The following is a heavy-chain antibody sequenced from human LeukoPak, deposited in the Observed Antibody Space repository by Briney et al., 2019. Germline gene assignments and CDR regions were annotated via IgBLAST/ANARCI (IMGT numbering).Heavy chain of an antibody. V-gene: IGHV4-34*01. CDR2: INHSGST. CDR1: GGSISSYY. D-gene: IGHD3-10*01. J-gene: IGHJ4*02. CDR3: ASYYGSGSYYRGGPFDY. Sequence: ASETLSLTCTVSGGSISSYYWSWIRQPPGKGLEWIGEINHSGSTNYNPSLKSRVTISVDTSKNQFSLKLSSVTAADTAVYYCASYYGSGSYYRGGPFDYWGQGTLVTVSS.